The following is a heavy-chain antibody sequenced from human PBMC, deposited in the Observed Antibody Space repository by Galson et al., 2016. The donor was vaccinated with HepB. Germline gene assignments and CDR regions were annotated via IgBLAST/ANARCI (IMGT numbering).Heavy chain of an antibody. CDR3: ARNGRYCSRGTGYHNWFDP. J-gene: IGHJ5*02. Sequence: SETLSLTCAVHSGSFSGYSWSWIRQSPGGGLEWIAEIGHSGPTHYNPSLQSRVTLSVDTSQNQVSLKLASVTAAATAVYYFARNGRYCSRGTGYHNWFDPWGQGTLVTVSS. CDR2: IGHSGPT. CDR1: SGSFSGYS. V-gene: IGHV4-34*01. D-gene: IGHD2-15*01.